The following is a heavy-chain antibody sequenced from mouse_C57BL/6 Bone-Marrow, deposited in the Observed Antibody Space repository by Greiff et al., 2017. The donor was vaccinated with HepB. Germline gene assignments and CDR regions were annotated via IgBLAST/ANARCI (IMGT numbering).Heavy chain of an antibody. CDR1: GFTFTDYY. D-gene: IGHD1-1*01. J-gene: IGHJ4*01. V-gene: IGHV7-3*01. Sequence: EVQGVESGGGLVQPGGSLSLSCAASGFTFTDYYMSWVRQPPGKALEWLGFIRNKANGYTTEYSASVKGRFTISRDNSQSILYLQMNALRAEDSATYYCARYSTVVAPYYAMDYWGQGTSVTVSS. CDR3: ARYSTVVAPYYAMDY. CDR2: IRNKANGYTT.